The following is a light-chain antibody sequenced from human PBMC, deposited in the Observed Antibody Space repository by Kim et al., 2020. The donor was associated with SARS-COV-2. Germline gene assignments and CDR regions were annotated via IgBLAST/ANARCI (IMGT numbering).Light chain of an antibody. CDR3: QQLEYYPIT. CDR2: AAS. J-gene: IGKJ5*01. V-gene: IGKV1-9*01. Sequence: QLTQSPSSLSASVGDRVTITCRASQGIGSYLAWYQQKPGKAPKLLIYAASTLQSGVPSRFSGSGSAADFTLTITSLQPEDFATYYCQQLEYYPITFGQGTRLEIK. CDR1: QGIGSY.